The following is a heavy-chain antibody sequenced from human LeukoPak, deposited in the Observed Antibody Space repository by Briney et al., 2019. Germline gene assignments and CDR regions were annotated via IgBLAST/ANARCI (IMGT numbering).Heavy chain of an antibody. J-gene: IGHJ4*02. Sequence: GRSLRLSCAASGFTFGTYSMHWVRQAPGKGLEWVAIISSAGTIINYADSVRGRFSIARDNSRNTLYLQMDSLRTEDTAVYYCAKDHRWLVDYWGQGTLVTVSS. CDR2: ISSAGTII. V-gene: IGHV3-30-3*01. CDR1: GFTFGTYS. CDR3: AKDHRWLVDY. D-gene: IGHD6-19*01.